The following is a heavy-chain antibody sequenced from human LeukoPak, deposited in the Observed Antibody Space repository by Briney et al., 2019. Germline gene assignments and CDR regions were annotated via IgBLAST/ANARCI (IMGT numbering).Heavy chain of an antibody. Sequence: GGSLRLSCAASGFTFSSYAMSWVRQAPGKGLEWVSAISGSGGSTYYADSVKGRFTISRDNSKNTLYLQMNSLRAEDTAVYYCANGGDFCSCYYTDLDYCGQGTLVTVSS. CDR1: GFTFSSYA. CDR3: ANGGDFCSCYYTDLDY. J-gene: IGHJ4*02. V-gene: IGHV3-23*01. D-gene: IGHD3-3*01. CDR2: ISGSGGST.